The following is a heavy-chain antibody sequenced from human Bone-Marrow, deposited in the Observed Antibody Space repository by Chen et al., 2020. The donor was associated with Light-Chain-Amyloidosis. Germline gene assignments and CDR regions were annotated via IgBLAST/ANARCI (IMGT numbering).Heavy chain of an antibody. CDR1: GGSFSGYY. D-gene: IGHD3-10*01. J-gene: IGHJ4*02. Sequence: QVQLQQWGAGLLRPSETLSLTCAVYGGSFSGYYWTWIRQPPGKGLEWIGEINDAENTNYNPPLRRRVTISLDTSKNHFSLNLTSVTAADTAVYYCARGRSYYYGLGKIDYRGQGSLVIVSS. V-gene: IGHV4-34*02. CDR3: ARGRSYYYGLGKIDY. CDR2: INDAENT.